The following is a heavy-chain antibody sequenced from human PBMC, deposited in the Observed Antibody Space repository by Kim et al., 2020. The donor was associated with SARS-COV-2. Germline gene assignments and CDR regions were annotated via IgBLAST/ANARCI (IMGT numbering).Heavy chain of an antibody. Sequence: SENLSLTCAVYGGSFSGYYWSWIRQPPGKGLEWIGEINHSGSTNYNPSLKSRVTISVDTSKNQFSLKLSSVTAADTAVYYCARGRYYGSGSFGLFDYWGQGTLVTVSS. CDR3: ARGRYYGSGSFGLFDY. D-gene: IGHD3-10*01. CDR1: GGSFSGYY. V-gene: IGHV4-34*01. CDR2: INHSGST. J-gene: IGHJ4*02.